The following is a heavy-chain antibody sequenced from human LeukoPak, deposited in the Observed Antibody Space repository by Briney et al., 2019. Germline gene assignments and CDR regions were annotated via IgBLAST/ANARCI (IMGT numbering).Heavy chain of an antibody. V-gene: IGHV3-66*01. CDR1: GFTVSSNY. CDR3: ASVYYYDSSGYCSDAFDI. J-gene: IGHJ3*02. CDR2: IYSGGST. D-gene: IGHD3-22*01. Sequence: GGSLRLSCAASGFTVSSNYMSWVRQAPGKGLEWVSVIYSGGSTYYADSVKGRFTISRDNSKNTLYLQMNSLRAEDTAVYYCASVYYYDSSGYCSDAFDIWGQGTMVTVSS.